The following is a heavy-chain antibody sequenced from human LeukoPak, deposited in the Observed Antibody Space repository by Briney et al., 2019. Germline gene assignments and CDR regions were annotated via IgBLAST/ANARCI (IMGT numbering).Heavy chain of an antibody. CDR2: IYSGGST. CDR3: ARGASIIARALDP. Sequence: GGSLRLSCAASGFTVSSNYMSWVRQAPGKGLEWVSVIYSGGSTYYADSVKGRFTISRDNAKNTLYLQMNSLRAEDTAVYYCARGASIIARALDPWGQGTLVTVSS. CDR1: GFTVSSNY. D-gene: IGHD6-6*01. J-gene: IGHJ5*02. V-gene: IGHV3-53*01.